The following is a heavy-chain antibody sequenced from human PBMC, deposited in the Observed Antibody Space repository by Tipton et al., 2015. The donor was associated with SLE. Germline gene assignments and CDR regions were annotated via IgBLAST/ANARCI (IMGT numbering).Heavy chain of an antibody. CDR1: GGSISSSSYY. D-gene: IGHD3-9*01. Sequence: GLVKPSETLSLTCTVSGGSISSSSYYWGWIRQPPGKGLEWIGSIYYSGSSYYNPSLKSRVTLSVDTSKNQFSLRLSSVTAADTAVYYCARRLGDILTGYHDYWGQGTLVTVSS. CDR2: IYYSGSS. V-gene: IGHV4-39*01. CDR3: ARRLGDILTGYHDY. J-gene: IGHJ4*02.